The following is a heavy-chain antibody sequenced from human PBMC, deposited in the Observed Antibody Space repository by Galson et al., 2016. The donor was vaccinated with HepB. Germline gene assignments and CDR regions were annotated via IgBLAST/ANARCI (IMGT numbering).Heavy chain of an antibody. D-gene: IGHD6-13*01. CDR1: GFTFSGYA. CDR2: MSDSGDI. J-gene: IGHJ4*02. V-gene: IGHV3-23*01. CDR3: AKDKRGHSSAWYWYFDY. Sequence: SLRLSCAASGFTFSGYAMAWVRQAPGKGLEWVSGMSDSGDIYYAPSVKGRFTISRDNSKSTVYLQLTSLRAEDTAVYYCAKDKRGHSSAWYWYFDYWGQGTLVSVSS.